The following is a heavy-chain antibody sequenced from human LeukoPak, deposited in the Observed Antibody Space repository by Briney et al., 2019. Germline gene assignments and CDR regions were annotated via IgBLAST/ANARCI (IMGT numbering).Heavy chain of an antibody. J-gene: IGHJ4*02. CDR2: ISSSSSYI. CDR3: ARGLSGYTSSLGY. CDR1: GFTFSSYS. Sequence: GGSLRLSCAASGFTFSSYSMNWVRQAPGKGLEWVSSISSSSSYIYYADSVKGRFTVSRDNAKNSVYLQMNSLRAEDTAVYYCARGLSGYTSSLGYWGQGTLVTVSS. D-gene: IGHD6-6*01. V-gene: IGHV3-21*01.